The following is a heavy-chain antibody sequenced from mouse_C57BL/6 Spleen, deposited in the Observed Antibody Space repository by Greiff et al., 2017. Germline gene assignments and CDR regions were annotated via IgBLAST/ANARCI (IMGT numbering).Heavy chain of an antibody. J-gene: IGHJ3*01. CDR3: ARDDGYSAWFAY. V-gene: IGHV1-22*01. CDR2: INPNNGGT. D-gene: IGHD2-3*01. Sequence: EVQLQQSGPELVKPGASVKMSCKASGYTFTDSNMHWVKQSHGKSLEWIGYINPNNGGTSYNQKFKGKATLTVNKTSSTAYMELRSLTSEDSAVYYCARDDGYSAWFAYWGQGTLVTVSA. CDR1: GYTFTDSN.